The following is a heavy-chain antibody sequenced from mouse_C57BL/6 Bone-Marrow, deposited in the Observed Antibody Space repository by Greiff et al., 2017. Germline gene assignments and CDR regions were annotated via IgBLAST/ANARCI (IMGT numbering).Heavy chain of an antibody. CDR1: GFTFSSYG. CDR2: ISSGGSYT. Sequence: EVKLVESGGDLVKPGGSLKLSCAASGFTFSSYGMSWVRQTPDKRLEWVATISSGGSYTYYPDSVKGRFTISRDNAKNTLYLQMSSLKSEDTAMYYCARRSRYLYYLDYWGQGTTLTVSS. D-gene: IGHD5-1*01. V-gene: IGHV5-6*02. J-gene: IGHJ2*01. CDR3: ARRSRYLYYLDY.